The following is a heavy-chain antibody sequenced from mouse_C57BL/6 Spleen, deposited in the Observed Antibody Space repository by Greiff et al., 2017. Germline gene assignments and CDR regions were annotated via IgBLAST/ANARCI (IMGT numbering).Heavy chain of an antibody. CDR3: ARRELGRGYYFDY. J-gene: IGHJ2*01. Sequence: VQLQQSGPELVKPGASVKIPCKASGYTFTDYNMDWVKQSHGKSLEWIGDINPNNGGTIYNQKFKGKATLTVDKSSSTAYMELRSLTSEDTAVYYCARRELGRGYYFDYWGQGTTLTVSS. CDR1: GYTFTDYN. V-gene: IGHV1-18*01. CDR2: INPNNGGT. D-gene: IGHD4-1*01.